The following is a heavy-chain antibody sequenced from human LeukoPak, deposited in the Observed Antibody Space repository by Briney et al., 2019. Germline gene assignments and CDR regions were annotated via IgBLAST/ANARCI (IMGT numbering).Heavy chain of an antibody. Sequence: GASVKVSCKASGYTLTNYYMHWVRQAPGQGLEWMGIINPTVGDTIYAQKFQGRVTMTRDMATSTVYMELSSLRSHDTAVYYCARYGFSSSWQGGWHAFVIWGQGTMVTVSS. CDR1: GYTLTNYY. J-gene: IGHJ3*02. D-gene: IGHD6-13*01. CDR3: ARYGFSSSWQGGWHAFVI. V-gene: IGHV1-46*01. CDR2: INPTVGDT.